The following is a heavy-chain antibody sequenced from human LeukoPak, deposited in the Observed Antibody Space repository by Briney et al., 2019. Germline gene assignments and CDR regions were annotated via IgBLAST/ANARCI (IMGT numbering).Heavy chain of an antibody. CDR2: ISPSGGST. CDR1: GYTFTSNY. D-gene: IGHD1-26*01. V-gene: IGHV1-46*01. CDR3: ARDNSVGGEAWWFNP. Sequence: ASVKVSCKAFGYTFTSNYMHWVRQAPGQGPEWMGVISPSGGSTTYAQKFQGRVTLTRDMSTSTDYLELSSLRSEDTAVYYCARDNSVGGEAWWFNPWGQGTLVTVSS. J-gene: IGHJ5*02.